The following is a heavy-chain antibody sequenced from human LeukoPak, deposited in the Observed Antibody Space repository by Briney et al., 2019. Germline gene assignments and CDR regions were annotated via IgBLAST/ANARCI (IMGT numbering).Heavy chain of an antibody. D-gene: IGHD3-22*01. V-gene: IGHV3-23*01. CDR2: ISGSGGHT. CDR1: GFTFSSYA. Sequence: GGSLRLSCVASGFTFSSYAVSWVRQAPGKGLEWVSSISGSGGHTYYVDSVKGRFTISRDNSKNTLYLQMSSLRAEDTAVYYCVKGYYDSSGYEHFDYWGQGTPVTVSS. CDR3: VKGYYDSSGYEHFDY. J-gene: IGHJ4*02.